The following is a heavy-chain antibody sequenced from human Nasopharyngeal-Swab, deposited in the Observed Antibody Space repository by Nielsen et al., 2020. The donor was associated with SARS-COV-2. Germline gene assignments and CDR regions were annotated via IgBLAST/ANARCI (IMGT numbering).Heavy chain of an antibody. CDR3: TRGDKYAMDV. J-gene: IGHJ6*02. Sequence: GESLKISCGVSGFTLTKYSIHWVRQAPGKGPEWMAVLWFDGSKEYYADSVKGRFTISRDSAKNTVYLQMNSLRAEDTAMYYRTRGDKYAMDVWGPGTTVTVSS. CDR1: GFTLTKYS. CDR2: LWFDGSKE. V-gene: IGHV3-33*01.